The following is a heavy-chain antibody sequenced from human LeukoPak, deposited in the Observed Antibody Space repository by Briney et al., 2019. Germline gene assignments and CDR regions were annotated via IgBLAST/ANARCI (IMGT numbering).Heavy chain of an antibody. CDR2: IYYSGST. J-gene: IGHJ6*02. D-gene: IGHD3-10*01. Sequence: SETLSLTCTVSGGSISSYYWSWIRQPPGKGLEWIGYIYYSGSTNYNPSLKSRVTISVDTSKNQFSLKLSSVTAADTAVYYCARLWAVVLMDVWGQGTTVTVSS. V-gene: IGHV4-59*08. CDR3: ARLWAVVLMDV. CDR1: GGSISSYY.